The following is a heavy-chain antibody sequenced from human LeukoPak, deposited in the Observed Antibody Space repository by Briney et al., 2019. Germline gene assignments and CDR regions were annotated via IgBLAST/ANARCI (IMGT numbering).Heavy chain of an antibody. Sequence: SVKVSCKASGGTFSSYAISWVRRAPGQGLEWMGGIIPIFGTANYAQKFQGRVTITADESTSTAYMELSSLRSEDTAVYYCASSVDTAMTYDYWGQGTLVTVSS. V-gene: IGHV1-69*01. CDR1: GGTFSSYA. D-gene: IGHD5-18*01. J-gene: IGHJ4*02. CDR2: IIPIFGTA. CDR3: ASSVDTAMTYDY.